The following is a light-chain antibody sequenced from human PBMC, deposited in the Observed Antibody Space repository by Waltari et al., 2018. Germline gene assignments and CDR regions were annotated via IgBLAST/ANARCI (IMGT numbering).Light chain of an antibody. Sequence: QSVLTQPPSVSGAPGQRVTISCTGSGSNIGAGYDVHWYQQLPRAAPTLLLYGSTSRPFGVSDRFFGATSGTSASLAITVLQAEDEADYYCQSYDTSLRVVFGGGTKLTVL. CDR2: GST. CDR1: GSNIGAGYD. CDR3: QSYDTSLRVV. V-gene: IGLV1-40*01. J-gene: IGLJ3*02.